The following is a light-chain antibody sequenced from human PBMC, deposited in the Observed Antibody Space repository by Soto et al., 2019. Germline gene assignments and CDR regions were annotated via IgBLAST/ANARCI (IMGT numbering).Light chain of an antibody. CDR3: QQYGSSPPEYT. CDR1: QSVRSSY. CDR2: GAS. Sequence: EMVLTQSPGTLSLSPGERATLSCRASQSVRSSYLAWYQQKPGQAPRLLIYGASARATGIPDRFSGSGSGTDCTLTISRLEPEDFAVYYCQQYGSSPPEYTFGQGTKLEIK. J-gene: IGKJ2*01. V-gene: IGKV3-20*01.